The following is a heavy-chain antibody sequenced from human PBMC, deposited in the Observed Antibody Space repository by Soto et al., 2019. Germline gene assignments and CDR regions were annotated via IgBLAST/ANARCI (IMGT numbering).Heavy chain of an antibody. CDR3: ARGPRGAGGHGMDV. Sequence: PGRSLRLSCAASGFTFSDHYMDWVRQAPGKGLEWVGRSRNKANGYTTDYAASVKGRFTISRDDSKNSLYLQMNSLKSEDTAVYYCARGPRGAGGHGMDVLGQGNTVTVS. CDR1: GFTFSDHY. CDR2: SRNKANGYTT. V-gene: IGHV3-72*01. D-gene: IGHD1-26*01. J-gene: IGHJ6*02.